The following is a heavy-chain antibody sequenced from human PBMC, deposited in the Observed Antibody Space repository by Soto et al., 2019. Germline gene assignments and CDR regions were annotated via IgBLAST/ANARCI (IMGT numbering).Heavy chain of an antibody. CDR3: ARGPDIVVVPAAIKDSRYGVSVSKATE. V-gene: IGHV4-34*01. J-gene: IGHJ4*02. D-gene: IGHD2-2*01. Sequence: SETLSLTCAVYGGSFSGYYWSWIRQPPGKGLEWIGEINHSGSTNYNPSLKSRVTISVDTSKNQFSLKLSSVTAADTAVYYCARGPDIVVVPAAIKDSRYGVSVSKATEWGKGTLVTVS. CDR1: GGSFSGYY. CDR2: INHSGST.